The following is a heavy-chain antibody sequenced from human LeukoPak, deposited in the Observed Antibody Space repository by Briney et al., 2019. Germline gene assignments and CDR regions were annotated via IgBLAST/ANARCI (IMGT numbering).Heavy chain of an antibody. J-gene: IGHJ6*03. CDR3: ARDLTTVTPYYYYYMDV. Sequence: SETLSLTCTVSGGSISSDYWSWIRQPAGKGLEWIGRIYTSGSTNYNPSLKSRVTMSVDTSKNQFSLKLSSVTAADTAVYYCARDLTTVTPYYYYYMDVWGKGTTVTVSS. CDR1: GGSISSDY. CDR2: IYTSGST. V-gene: IGHV4-4*07. D-gene: IGHD4-17*01.